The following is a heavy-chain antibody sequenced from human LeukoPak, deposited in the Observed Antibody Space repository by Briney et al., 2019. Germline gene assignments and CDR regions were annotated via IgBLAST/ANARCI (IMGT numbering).Heavy chain of an antibody. V-gene: IGHV1-69*04. D-gene: IGHD3-10*01. CDR2: IIPIFGIA. CDR1: GGTFSSYA. Sequence: SVKVSCKASGGTFSSYAISWVRQAPGQGLEWMGRIIPIFGIANYAQKFQGRVTITADKSTSTAYMGLSSLRSEDTAVYYCARGRITMVRENYYYYGMDVWGQGTTVTVSS. CDR3: ARGRITMVRENYYYYGMDV. J-gene: IGHJ6*02.